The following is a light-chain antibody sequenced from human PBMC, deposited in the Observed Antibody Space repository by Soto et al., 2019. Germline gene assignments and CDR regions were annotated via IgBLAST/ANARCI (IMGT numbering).Light chain of an antibody. CDR3: QQYNNWPRT. V-gene: IGKV3-15*01. J-gene: IGKJ1*01. CDR1: QSVSGN. Sequence: EIVMTQSPGTLSVSPGERATLSCRASQSVSGNLAWYQQKPGQAPRLLIYGASTRATGIPARFSGSGSGTEFTLTISSLQSEYFAVYYCQQYNNWPRTFGQGTKVEIK. CDR2: GAS.